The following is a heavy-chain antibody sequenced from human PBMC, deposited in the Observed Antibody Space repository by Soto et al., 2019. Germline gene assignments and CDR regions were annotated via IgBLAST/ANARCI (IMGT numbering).Heavy chain of an antibody. CDR2: ISAHNGNT. CDR1: GYDFTTYG. V-gene: IGHV1-18*01. Sequence: QVHLVQSGAEVKNPGASVKVSCKGSGYDFTTYGITWVRQAPGQGLEWMAWISAHNGNTNYAPTLQGRVTVTRDTSTSTAYIELRSLRSDDTAVYYCGRGRYGDYWGQGALVTVSS. CDR3: GRGRYGDY. J-gene: IGHJ4*02. D-gene: IGHD1-1*01.